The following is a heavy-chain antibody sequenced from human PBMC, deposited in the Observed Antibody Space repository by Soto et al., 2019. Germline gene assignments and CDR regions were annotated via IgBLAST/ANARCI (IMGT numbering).Heavy chain of an antibody. CDR1: GFPVSSNY. V-gene: IGHV3-53*01. CDR3: ARAWSSSGYYVGPRNYSYGMYV. Sequence: GGSLRLSCAASGFPVSSNYMSLVRQSPGKGLEWVSFIYRGGSTYYADSVKGRFTISRDNSKNTLYLQMNSLRAEDTAVYYCARAWSSSGYYVGPRNYSYGMYVWRKGITVTVSS. D-gene: IGHD3-22*01. J-gene: IGHJ6*04. CDR2: IYRGGST.